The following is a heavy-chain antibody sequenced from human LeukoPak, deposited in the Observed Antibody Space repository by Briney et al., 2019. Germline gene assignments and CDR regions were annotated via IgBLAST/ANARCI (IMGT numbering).Heavy chain of an antibody. D-gene: IGHD3-10*01. J-gene: IGHJ1*01. CDR3: AKDLSLKVWFGELGGYFQH. V-gene: IGHV3-23*01. Sequence: PGGSLRLSCAASGFIFDDFGMSWVRQAPGKGLEWVSAISGSGGSTYYADSVKGRFTISRDNSKNTLYLQMNSLRAEDTAVYYCAKDLSLKVWFGELGGYFQHWGQGTLVTVSS. CDR2: ISGSGGST. CDR1: GFIFDDFG.